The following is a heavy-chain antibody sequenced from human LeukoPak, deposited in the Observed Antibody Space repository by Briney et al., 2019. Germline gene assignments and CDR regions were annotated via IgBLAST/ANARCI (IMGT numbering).Heavy chain of an antibody. CDR1: GYTFTSYD. CDR2: LSVYNGNT. Sequence: GASVKVSCKASGYTFTSYDINWVRQATGQGLEWMGWLSVYNGNTNYAQKLQGRVTMTTDTSTSTAYMELRSLRSDDTAVYYCARARSRVGAHFDFWGQGTLVTVSS. V-gene: IGHV1-18*01. D-gene: IGHD1-26*01. CDR3: ARARSRVGAHFDF. J-gene: IGHJ4*02.